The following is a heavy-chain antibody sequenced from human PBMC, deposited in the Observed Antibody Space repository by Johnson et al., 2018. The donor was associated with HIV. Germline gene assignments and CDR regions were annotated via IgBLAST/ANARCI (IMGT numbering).Heavy chain of an antibody. CDR1: RFTVSSNY. D-gene: IGHD1-26*01. Sequence: SGGGLIHPGGSLRLSCAASRFTVSSNYMSWVRQAPGRGLEWVSVIYSGGSTYYADSVKGRFTISRDNSKNTLYVQMNSLRAEDTAAYYCAKGRWELLAGAFDIWGQGTTVTVSS. CDR2: IYSGGST. J-gene: IGHJ3*02. CDR3: AKGRWELLAGAFDI. V-gene: IGHV3-53*01.